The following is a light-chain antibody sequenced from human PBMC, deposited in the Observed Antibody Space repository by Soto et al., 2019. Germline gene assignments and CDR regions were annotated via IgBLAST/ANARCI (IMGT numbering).Light chain of an antibody. Sequence: TQSPATLSLSPGERATLSCRASQSIHTSLAWYQQKSGKPPRLVIYDSTLRATGIPVRFSGSGSGTEFTLTISSLQSEDFAVYYCQQYNNWPFITFGQGTRREIK. V-gene: IGKV3-15*01. CDR2: DST. CDR3: QQYNNWPFIT. J-gene: IGKJ5*01. CDR1: QSIHTS.